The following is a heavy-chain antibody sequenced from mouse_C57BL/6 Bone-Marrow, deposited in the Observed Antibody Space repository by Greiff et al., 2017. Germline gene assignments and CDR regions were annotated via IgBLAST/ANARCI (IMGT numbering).Heavy chain of an antibody. V-gene: IGHV1-55*01. D-gene: IGHD2-1*01. CDR1: GYTFTSYW. J-gene: IGHJ3*01. CDR3: ARTGDGNYLLAY. CDR2: IYPGSGST. Sequence: QVQLQQPGAELVKPGASVKMSCKASGYTFTSYWITWVKQRPGQGLEWIGDIYPGSGSTNYNEKFKSKATLTVDTASNTAYMQLSSLTSEDSAVYYCARTGDGNYLLAYWGQGTLVTVSA.